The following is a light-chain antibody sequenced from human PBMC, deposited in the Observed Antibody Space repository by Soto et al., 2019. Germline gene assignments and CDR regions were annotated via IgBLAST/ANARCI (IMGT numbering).Light chain of an antibody. Sequence: EIVLTQSPGTLSLSPGERAVLSCRASQIITTSFLGWYQQKPGQAPRLLIYGASSRATGTPDRFSGSGSGTDFTLTISRLEPEDFAVYYCQQYDRSPLTFGQGTNLEIK. CDR2: GAS. V-gene: IGKV3-20*01. CDR1: QIITTSF. CDR3: QQYDRSPLT. J-gene: IGKJ2*01.